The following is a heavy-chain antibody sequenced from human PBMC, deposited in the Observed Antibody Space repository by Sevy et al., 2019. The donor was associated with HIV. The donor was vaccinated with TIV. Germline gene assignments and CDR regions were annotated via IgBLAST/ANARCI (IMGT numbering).Heavy chain of an antibody. Sequence: GGSLRLSCAASGFTFSSYAMSWVRQAPGKGLERVSAISGSGGSTYYADSVKGRFTISRDNSKNTLYLQMNSLRAEDTAVYYCAKVPISLDYYDSSGYPHFDYWGQGTLVTVSS. J-gene: IGHJ4*02. V-gene: IGHV3-23*01. CDR1: GFTFSSYA. CDR2: ISGSGGST. CDR3: AKVPISLDYYDSSGYPHFDY. D-gene: IGHD3-22*01.